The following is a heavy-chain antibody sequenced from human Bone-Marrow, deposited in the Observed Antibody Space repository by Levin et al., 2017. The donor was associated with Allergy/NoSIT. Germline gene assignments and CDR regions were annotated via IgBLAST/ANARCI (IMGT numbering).Heavy chain of an antibody. V-gene: IGHV1-69-2*01. D-gene: IGHD2-15*01. CDR2: VDPQDGET. CDR1: GFSFSRPD. CDR3: AKRGSDHDSYMGV. Sequence: GGSLRLSCVGSGFSFSRPDMHWVRQAPGKGLEWLGLVDPQDGETIFAEKFQGRISITADTSTDTAYMEVNSLRADDTAVYYCAKRGSDHDSYMGVWGTGTTVTVSS. J-gene: IGHJ6*03.